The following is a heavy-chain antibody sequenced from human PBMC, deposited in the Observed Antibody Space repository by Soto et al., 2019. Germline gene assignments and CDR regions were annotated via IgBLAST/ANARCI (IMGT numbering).Heavy chain of an antibody. V-gene: IGHV3-48*03. CDR1: GFTFSSHE. CDR3: ARGGVY. CDR2: ISGSGSTI. Sequence: XGSLRLSCEAPGFTFSSHEMNWIRQTPGKRLEWIAKISGSGSTINYADSVKGRFTISRDNVQRTLHLQMDSLRVEDTGVYYCARGGVYWGRGTLVTVSS. J-gene: IGHJ1*01. D-gene: IGHD2-8*01.